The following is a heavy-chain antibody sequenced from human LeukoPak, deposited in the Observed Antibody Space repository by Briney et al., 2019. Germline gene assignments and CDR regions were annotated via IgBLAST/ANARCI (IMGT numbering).Heavy chain of an antibody. CDR2: INQDGSEK. CDR1: GFTFSNYW. J-gene: IGHJ4*02. Sequence: GGSLRLSCAASGFTFSNYWMSWVRQAPGRGLEWVANINQDGSEKYYVDSVKGRFTISRDNAKNSLYLQMNSLRAEDTAVYYCARDPDGGAFDYRGQGTLVTVSS. CDR3: ARDPDGGAFDY. D-gene: IGHD4-23*01. V-gene: IGHV3-7*05.